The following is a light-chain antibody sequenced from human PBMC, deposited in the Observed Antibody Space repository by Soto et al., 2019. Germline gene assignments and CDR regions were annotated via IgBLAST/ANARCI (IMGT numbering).Light chain of an antibody. CDR1: QSVSNNY. CDR2: GAS. Sequence: EIVLTQSPGTLSLSPWERATLYFRASQSVSNNYLAWCQQRPGQAPRLLIYGASNRATGIPDRFSGGGSGTDFTLTISRLEPEDFAVYYCQQYGSSGTFGQGTKVDIK. CDR3: QQYGSSGT. V-gene: IGKV3-20*01. J-gene: IGKJ1*01.